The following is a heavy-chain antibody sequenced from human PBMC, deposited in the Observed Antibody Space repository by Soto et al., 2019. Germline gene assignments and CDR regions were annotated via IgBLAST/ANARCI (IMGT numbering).Heavy chain of an antibody. J-gene: IGHJ6*02. D-gene: IGHD3-10*01. CDR1: GGSFSGYY. CDR2: INHSGST. V-gene: IGHV4-34*01. CDR3: ARGNPIYYYGSGSYYIRYYYYGMDV. Sequence: PSETLSLTCAVYGGSFSGYYWSWIRQPPGKGLERIGEINHSGSTNYNPSLKSRVTISVDTSKNQLSLKLSSVTAADTAVYYCARGNPIYYYGSGSYYIRYYYYGMDVWGQGTTVTVSS.